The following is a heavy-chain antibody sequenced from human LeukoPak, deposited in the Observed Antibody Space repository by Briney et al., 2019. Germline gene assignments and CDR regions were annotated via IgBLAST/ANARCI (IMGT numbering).Heavy chain of an antibody. J-gene: IGHJ6*03. Sequence: KRSETLSLTCTVSGGSISSSSYYWGGIRQPPGKGLEWIGSIYYSGSTYYNPSLKSRLTISVDRAKNEFSLKERYVTAADRAVYYSASEMTTVTNYYYYYSMDVWGNGTTVTVSS. V-gene: IGHV4-39*07. CDR2: IYYSGST. CDR1: GGSISSSSYY. CDR3: ASEMTTVTNYYYYYSMDV. D-gene: IGHD4-17*01.